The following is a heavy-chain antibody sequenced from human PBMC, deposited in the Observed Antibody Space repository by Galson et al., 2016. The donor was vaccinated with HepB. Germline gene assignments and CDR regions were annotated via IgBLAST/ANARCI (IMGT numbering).Heavy chain of an antibody. J-gene: IGHJ4*02. CDR2: IEPDGSRP. V-gene: IGHV3-74*01. Sequence: SLRLSCATSGFTFTHHQMHWVRQVPGKGLVWVSRIEPDGSRPIYADSVKGRFTISRDNAENTLYLQMNSLRADDTAVYYCARDLSGPDYWGQRTLVTVSS. CDR1: GFTFTHHQ. CDR3: ARDLSGPDY.